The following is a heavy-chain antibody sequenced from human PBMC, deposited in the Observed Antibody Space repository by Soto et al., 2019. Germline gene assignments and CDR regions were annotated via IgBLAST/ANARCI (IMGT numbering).Heavy chain of an antibody. CDR3: AKLVGPAARRSSMDV. CDR1: GGTFTSYA. Sequence: GASVKVSCKASGGTFTSYAVSWVRQAPGQGLEWMGVSIPIFGTANYARKFQGRVTITADKSTSTAYMELSSLRSEDTAVYYCAKLVGPAARRSSMDVWGQGTTVTSP. V-gene: IGHV1-69*06. J-gene: IGHJ6*02. CDR2: SIPIFGTA. D-gene: IGHD2-2*01.